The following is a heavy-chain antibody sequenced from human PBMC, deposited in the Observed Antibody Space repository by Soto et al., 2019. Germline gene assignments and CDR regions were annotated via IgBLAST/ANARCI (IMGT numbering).Heavy chain of an antibody. D-gene: IGHD3-3*01. J-gene: IGHJ6*02. Sequence: QVQLVQSGAEVKKTGSSVKVSCKASGDTFGTSAISWVRQAPGQGLEWMGGIIPVFDTTKYAPQFQGRVTLTADKYTSTVEMEVSRLTSEDTAVYYCARDRTRPRYYEVSCMDVWGQGTTVSVSS. CDR1: GDTFGTSA. CDR3: ARDRTRPRYYEVSCMDV. V-gene: IGHV1-69*06. CDR2: IIPVFDTT.